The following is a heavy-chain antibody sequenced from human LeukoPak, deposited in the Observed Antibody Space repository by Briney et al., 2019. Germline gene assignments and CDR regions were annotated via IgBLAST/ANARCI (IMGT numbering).Heavy chain of an antibody. Sequence: PSETLSLTCTVSGGSISSGDYYWSWIRQPPGKGLEWIGYIYYSGDTYYNPSLRSRVSISIDTSKNQFSLKLSSVTAADTAMYYCARDYGNNWFDPWGQGTLVTVSA. CDR1: GGSISSGDYY. J-gene: IGHJ5*02. CDR3: ARDYGNNWFDP. CDR2: IYYSGDT. V-gene: IGHV4-30-4*01. D-gene: IGHD4-17*01.